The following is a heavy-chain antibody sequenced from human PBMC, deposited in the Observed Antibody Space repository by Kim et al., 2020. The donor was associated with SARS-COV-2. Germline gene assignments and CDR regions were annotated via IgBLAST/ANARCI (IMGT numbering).Heavy chain of an antibody. CDR2: IYSGGST. J-gene: IGHJ3*02. CDR3: ARSAPYSSGWTQWREAMAFDI. CDR1: GFTVSSNY. Sequence: GGSLRLSCAASGFTVSSNYMSWVRQAPGKGLEWVSVIYSGGSTYYADSVKGRFTISRDNSKNTLYLQMNSLRAEDTAVYYCARSAPYSSGWTQWREAMAFDIWGQGTMVTVSS. V-gene: IGHV3-53*01. D-gene: IGHD6-19*01.